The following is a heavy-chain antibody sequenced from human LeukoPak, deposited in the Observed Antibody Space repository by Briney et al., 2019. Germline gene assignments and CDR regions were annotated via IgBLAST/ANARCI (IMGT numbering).Heavy chain of an antibody. V-gene: IGHV3-33*01. CDR3: ARASYYYDSSGYYPIDY. D-gene: IGHD3-22*01. CDR1: GFTFSSYG. CDR2: IWYDGSKK. Sequence: GGSLRLSCAASGFTFSSYGMHWVRQAPGKGLEWVAVIWYDGSKKYYADSVKGRLIISRDNSKNTLYVQMNSLRAEDTAVYYCARASYYYDSSGYYPIDYWGQGTLVIVSS. J-gene: IGHJ4*02.